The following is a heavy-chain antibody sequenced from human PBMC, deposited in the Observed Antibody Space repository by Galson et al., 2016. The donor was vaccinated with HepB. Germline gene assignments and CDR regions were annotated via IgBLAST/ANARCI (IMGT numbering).Heavy chain of an antibody. CDR2: VYSDGST. CDR1: GFTVSSNY. CDR3: AKNKATARVWGHYYYYMDV. D-gene: IGHD3-16*01. V-gene: IGHV3-53*01. J-gene: IGHJ6*03. Sequence: SLRLSCAASGFTVSSNYLSWVRQAPGKGLEWVSIVYSDGSTYYSDSVRGRFTISRDNSNNIVYLQMNSLRAEDTAVYFCAKNKATARVWGHYYYYMDVCGKGTTVTVSS.